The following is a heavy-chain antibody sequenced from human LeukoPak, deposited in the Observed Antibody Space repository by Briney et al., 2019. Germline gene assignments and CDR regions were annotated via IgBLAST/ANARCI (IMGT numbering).Heavy chain of an antibody. Sequence: ASVKVSCKVSGYTLTELSMHWVRQAPGQGLEWMGWISAYNGNTNYAQKLQGRVTMTTDTSTTTAYMELRSLTSDDTAVYYCARDDFVVVTAINDYWGQGTLVTVSS. J-gene: IGHJ4*02. V-gene: IGHV1-18*01. D-gene: IGHD2-21*02. CDR2: ISAYNGNT. CDR1: GYTLTELS. CDR3: ARDDFVVVTAINDY.